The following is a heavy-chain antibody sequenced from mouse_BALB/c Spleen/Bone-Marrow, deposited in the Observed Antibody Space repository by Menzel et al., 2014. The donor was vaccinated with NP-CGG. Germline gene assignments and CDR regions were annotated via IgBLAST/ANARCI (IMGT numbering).Heavy chain of an antibody. D-gene: IGHD2-4*01. J-gene: IGHJ3*01. CDR3: ARRGVYYDYDWFAY. CDR1: GFSLSTSGMG. CDR2: IYWDDDK. V-gene: IGHV8-12*01. Sequence: QVTLKVSGPGILQPSQTLSLPYSFSGFSLSTSGMGVSWIRQPSGKGLEWLAHIYWDDDKRYNPSLKSRLTISKDTSRNQVFLKITSVDTADTATYYCARRGVYYDYDWFAYWGQGTLVTVSA.